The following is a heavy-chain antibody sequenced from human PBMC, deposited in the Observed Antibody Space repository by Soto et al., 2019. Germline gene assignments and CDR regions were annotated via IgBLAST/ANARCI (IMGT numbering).Heavy chain of an antibody. Sequence: ASVKVSCKASGYTFTRDQIHWVRQAPGQGLEWMGMIDPSGGKTNYAQKFQGRVTMTRDTSTSTVYTALSSLRSEDRAICFCGRVMRSLLSITALDTWGQGPLVTVSS. CDR3: GRVMRSLLSITALDT. CDR2: IDPSGGKT. J-gene: IGHJ5*02. D-gene: IGHD3-10*01. V-gene: IGHV1-46*01. CDR1: GYTFTRDQ.